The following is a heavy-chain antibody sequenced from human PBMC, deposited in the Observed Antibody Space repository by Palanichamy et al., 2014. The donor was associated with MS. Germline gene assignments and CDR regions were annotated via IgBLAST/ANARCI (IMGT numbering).Heavy chain of an antibody. CDR2: ISGDSSYI. CDR3: ARDLSFAFDI. Sequence: EVQLVESGGGLVKPGGSLRLSCAASGFTFSSYNMNWVRQAPGRGLEWVSSISGDSSYIYDADSVKGRSTISRDNAKKSLYLQMNSLSAEDTAMYYCARDLSFAFDIWGQGTMVTVSS. CDR1: GFTFSSYN. D-gene: IGHD2/OR15-2a*01. V-gene: IGHV3-21*01. J-gene: IGHJ3*02.